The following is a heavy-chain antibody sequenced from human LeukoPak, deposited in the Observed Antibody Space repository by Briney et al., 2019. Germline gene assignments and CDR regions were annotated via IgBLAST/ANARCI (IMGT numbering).Heavy chain of an antibody. CDR2: IRSKAYGGTT. D-gene: IGHD2-21*02. J-gene: IGHJ1*01. Sequence: AGGSLRLSCATSGFTFSNYWMSWVRQAPGKGLEWVVFIRSKAYGGTTEYAASVKGRFTISRDDSKSIAYLQMNSLNTEDTAVYYCTRAYCGGDCYFQHWGQGTLVTVSS. CDR3: TRAYCGGDCYFQH. V-gene: IGHV3-49*04. CDR1: GFTFSNYW.